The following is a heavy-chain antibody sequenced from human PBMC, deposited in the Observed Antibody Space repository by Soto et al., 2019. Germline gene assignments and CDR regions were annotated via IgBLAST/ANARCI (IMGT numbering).Heavy chain of an antibody. CDR3: LTERGAGSYNGYSREDH. CDR1: GFTFANAW. V-gene: IGHV3-15*01. CDR2: MKSKTDAGTT. Sequence: EVQLVESGGGLVKPGESLKLSCATSGFTFANAWMSWVRQAPGKGLEWVGRMKSKTDAGTTDFAAPVQGRFSISRDDSKNTWCLHMTKVKVEDTAMYYCLTERGAGSYNGYSREDHWGQGTLVTVSS. D-gene: IGHD2-15*01. J-gene: IGHJ4*02.